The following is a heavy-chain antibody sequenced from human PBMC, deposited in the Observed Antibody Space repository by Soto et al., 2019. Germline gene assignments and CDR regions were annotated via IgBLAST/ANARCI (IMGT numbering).Heavy chain of an antibody. CDR3: AKDLRPGLVVPTKSGFDP. CDR2: TSIGGNT. Sequence: PGGSLRLSCEASGFPFNTYAMTWFRQLQGMGLEWVSTTSIGGNTDFAESVRGRFSVSRDNSKNTLYLQMTNLRAEDAAIYFCAKDLRPGLVVPTKSGFDPWGQGTRVTVSS. D-gene: IGHD3-10*01. CDR1: GFPFNTYA. V-gene: IGHV3-23*01. J-gene: IGHJ5*02.